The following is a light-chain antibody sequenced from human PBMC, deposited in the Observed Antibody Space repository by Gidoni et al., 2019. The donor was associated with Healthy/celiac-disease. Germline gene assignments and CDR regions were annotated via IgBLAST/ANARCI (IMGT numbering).Light chain of an antibody. CDR1: QDISNY. Sequence: DIQMTQYPSSLSASVGDRVTITCQASQDISNYLNWYQQKPGKAPKLLIYDASNLETGVPARFSGSGSGTDFTFTISSLEPEDIATYYCQQYDNRPPTFGGGTKVEIK. CDR3: QQYDNRPPT. V-gene: IGKV1-33*01. J-gene: IGKJ4*02. CDR2: DAS.